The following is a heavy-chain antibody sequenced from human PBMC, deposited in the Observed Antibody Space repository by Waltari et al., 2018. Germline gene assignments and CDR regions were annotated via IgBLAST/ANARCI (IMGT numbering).Heavy chain of an antibody. CDR3: ATSHRRPGSGLGYYGMDV. CDR1: GYTFTDYY. J-gene: IGHJ6*02. V-gene: IGHV1-69-2*01. CDR2: VDPEDGET. Sequence: EVQLVQSGAEVKKPGATVKISCKVSGYTFTDYYMHWVQQAPGKGLEWMGLVDPEDGETIYAEKFQGRVTITADTSTDTAYMELSSLRSEDTAVYYCATSHRRPGSGLGYYGMDVWGQGTTVTVSS. D-gene: IGHD3-10*01.